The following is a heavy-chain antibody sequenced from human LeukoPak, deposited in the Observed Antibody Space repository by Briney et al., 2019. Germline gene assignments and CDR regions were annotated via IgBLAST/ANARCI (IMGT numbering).Heavy chain of an antibody. Sequence: SETLSLTCTVSSGSISTSNYYWGWVRQPPGKALEWIGNIFYSGSTNYNPSLKSRVTISVDTSKNQFSLKLSSVTAADTAVYYCAREFRDYGSGSYWFSGVDYWGQGTLVTVSS. J-gene: IGHJ4*02. CDR3: AREFRDYGSGSYWFSGVDY. CDR2: IFYSGST. CDR1: SGSISTSNYY. V-gene: IGHV4-39*07. D-gene: IGHD3-10*01.